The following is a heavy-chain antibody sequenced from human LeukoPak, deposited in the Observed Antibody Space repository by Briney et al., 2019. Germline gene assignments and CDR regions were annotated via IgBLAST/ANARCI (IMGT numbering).Heavy chain of an antibody. CDR2: IFHSGST. Sequence: SGTLSLTCAVSSGSIFSSNWWSWVRQPPGKGLEWIGQIFHSGSTNYNPSLKSRVTISVDTSKNQFSLKLSSVTAADTAVYYCARVGYSSYNWFDPWGQGTLVTVSS. CDR1: SGSIFSSNW. J-gene: IGHJ5*02. CDR3: ARVGYSSYNWFDP. V-gene: IGHV4-4*02. D-gene: IGHD5-18*01.